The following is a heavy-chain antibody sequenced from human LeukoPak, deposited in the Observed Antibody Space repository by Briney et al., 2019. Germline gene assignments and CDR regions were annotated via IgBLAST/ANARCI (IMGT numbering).Heavy chain of an antibody. J-gene: IGHJ4*02. V-gene: IGHV3-53*01. CDR2: IYSGGNS. CDR3: ARAHSPYYYDSSGSLDY. D-gene: IGHD3-22*01. CDR1: GFTVSNNY. Sequence: PGGSLRLSCAASGFTVSNNYMSWVRQAPGKGLEWVSVIYSGGNSYYADSVKGRFTISRDSSKNTLYLQMNSLRAEDTAVYYCARAHSPYYYDSSGSLDYWGQGTLVTVSS.